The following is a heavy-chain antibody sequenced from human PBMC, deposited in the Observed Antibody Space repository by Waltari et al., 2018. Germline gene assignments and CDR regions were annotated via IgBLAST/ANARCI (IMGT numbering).Heavy chain of an antibody. Sequence: QVQLQESGPGLVKPSETLSLTCTVSGGSISSYYWSWIRQPQGKGLEWIGYIYYSGSTNYNPSLKSRVTISVDTSKNQFSLKLSSVTAADTAVYYCARRRYSGSYYSGYYMDVWGKGTTVTISS. CDR3: ARRRYSGSYYSGYYMDV. CDR1: GGSISSYY. V-gene: IGHV4-59*08. J-gene: IGHJ6*03. CDR2: IYYSGST. D-gene: IGHD1-26*01.